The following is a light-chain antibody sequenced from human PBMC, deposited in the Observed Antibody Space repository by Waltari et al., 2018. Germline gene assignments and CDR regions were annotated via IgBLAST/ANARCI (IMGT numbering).Light chain of an antibody. CDR1: NSNIGNNY. Sequence: QSVLTQPPSVSAAPGQKVTVSCSGSNSNIGNNYVSWYQQLPGTAPKLIIYANDERPSGTPDRVSASKSATSATLAITGLQTGDEADYYCGTWDSSLSAVVFGGGTKLTVL. J-gene: IGLJ3*02. CDR2: AND. V-gene: IGLV1-51*02. CDR3: GTWDSSLSAVV.